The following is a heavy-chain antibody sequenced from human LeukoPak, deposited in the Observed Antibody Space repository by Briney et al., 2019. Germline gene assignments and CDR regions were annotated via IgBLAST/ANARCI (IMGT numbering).Heavy chain of an antibody. D-gene: IGHD2-15*01. CDR2: ISSSSSTI. Sequence: PGGSLRLSRVASGLTVSSYSMNWVRQAPGKGLEWVSYISSSSSTIYYADSVKGRFTIPRDNAKNSLDLQMNSLRDEDTAVYYCARARASGRSGFDYWGQGTLVTVSS. J-gene: IGHJ4*02. CDR1: GLTVSSYS. CDR3: ARARASGRSGFDY. V-gene: IGHV3-48*02.